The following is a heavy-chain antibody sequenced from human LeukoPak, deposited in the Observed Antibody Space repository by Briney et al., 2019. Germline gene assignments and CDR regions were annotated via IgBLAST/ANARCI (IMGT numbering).Heavy chain of an antibody. J-gene: IGHJ3*02. CDR2: FDPEDGET. D-gene: IGHD3-16*01. Sequence: ASVKVSCKVSGYTLTELSMHWVRQAPGKGLEWMGGFDPEDGETIYAQKFQGRVTMTEDTSTDTAYMELSSLRSENTAVYYCATDPYVRDAFDIWGQGTMVTVSS. CDR1: GYTLTELS. V-gene: IGHV1-24*01. CDR3: ATDPYVRDAFDI.